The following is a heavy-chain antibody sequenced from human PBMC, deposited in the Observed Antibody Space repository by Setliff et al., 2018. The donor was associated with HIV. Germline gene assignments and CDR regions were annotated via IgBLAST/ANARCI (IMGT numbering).Heavy chain of an antibody. CDR1: GFSFSIYD. V-gene: IGHV3-48*03. J-gene: IGHJ6*02. CDR2: ISSSGSIT. D-gene: IGHD6-19*01. CDR3: ASGGWSTYYYYGMDV. Sequence: GGSLRLSCAASGFSFSIYDMSWVRQAPGKGLEWVSGISSSGSITYYADSVKGRFTISRDNAKNSLYLQMNSLRDEDTAVYYCASGGWSTYYYYGMDVWGQGTTVTVSS.